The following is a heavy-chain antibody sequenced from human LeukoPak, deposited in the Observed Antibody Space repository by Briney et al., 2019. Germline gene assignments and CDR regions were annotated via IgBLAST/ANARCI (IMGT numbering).Heavy chain of an antibody. J-gene: IGHJ4*02. Sequence: ASVKVSCKASGGTFSSYAISWVRQAPGQGLEWMGGIIPIFGTANYAQKFQGRVTITADESTSTAYMELGSLRSEDTAVYYCARDGPLPVVSPFDYWGQGTLVTVSS. CDR1: GGTFSSYA. CDR3: ARDGPLPVVSPFDY. CDR2: IIPIFGTA. D-gene: IGHD4-23*01. V-gene: IGHV1-69*13.